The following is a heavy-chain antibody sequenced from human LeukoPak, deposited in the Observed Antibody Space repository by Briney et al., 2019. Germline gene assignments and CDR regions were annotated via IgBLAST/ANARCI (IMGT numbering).Heavy chain of an antibody. CDR3: ARPYYCSTTSCSYGLAY. CDR2: ISSDGTNQ. Sequence: GGSLRLSCVVSGFTLSSYAMHWVRQAPGKGLEWVTVISSDGTNQHYADSVKGRFTISRDNSKNTLYLQMNSLSVDDTAVYYCARPYYCSTTSCSYGLAYWGQGTLVTVSS. V-gene: IGHV3-30*04. D-gene: IGHD2-2*01. J-gene: IGHJ4*02. CDR1: GFTLSSYA.